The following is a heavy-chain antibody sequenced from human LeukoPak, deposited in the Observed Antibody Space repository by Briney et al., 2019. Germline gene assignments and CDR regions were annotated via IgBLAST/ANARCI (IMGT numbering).Heavy chain of an antibody. V-gene: IGHV1-18*01. CDR2: ISAYNGNT. J-gene: IGHJ1*01. D-gene: IGHD2-15*01. CDR3: ARDSADCSGGSCYSAEYFQH. Sequence: ASVKVSCKASGGTFSSYAISWVRQAPGQGLEWMGRISAYNGNTNYAQKVQGRVTMTTDTSTSTVYMDLRNLTPDDTAVYYCARDSADCSGGSCYSAEYFQHWGQGTLVTVSS. CDR1: GGTFSSYA.